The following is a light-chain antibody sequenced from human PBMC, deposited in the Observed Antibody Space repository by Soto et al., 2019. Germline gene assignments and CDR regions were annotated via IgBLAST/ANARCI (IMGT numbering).Light chain of an antibody. J-gene: IGKJ3*01. CDR2: DAT. V-gene: IGKV3-11*01. CDR1: QSVSSY. Sequence: EIVLTQSPATLSLSPGERATLSCRASQSVSSYVDWYQQKPGQAPRLLIYDATNRATGILARFSGSRSGTDFALTVNILEPEDFAVYYFQQRSNWPPTFGPGTKVDIK. CDR3: QQRSNWPPT.